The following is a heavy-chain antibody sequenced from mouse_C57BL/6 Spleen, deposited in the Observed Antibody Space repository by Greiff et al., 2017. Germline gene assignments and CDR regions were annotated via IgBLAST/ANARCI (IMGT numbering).Heavy chain of an antibody. V-gene: IGHV1-69*01. CDR2: IDPSDSYT. J-gene: IGHJ2*01. CDR1: GYTFTSYW. D-gene: IGHD1-1*01. Sequence: QVQLQQPGAELVMPGASVKLSCKASGYTFTSYWMHWVKQRPGQGLEWIGEIDPSDSYTNYNQKFKGKSTLTVDKSSSTAYMQLSSLTSEDSAVYYCARGGFYYYFDYWGQGTTRTVSS. CDR3: ARGGFYYYFDY.